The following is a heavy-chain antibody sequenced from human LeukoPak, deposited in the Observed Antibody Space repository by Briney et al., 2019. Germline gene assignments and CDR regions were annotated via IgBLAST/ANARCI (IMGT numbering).Heavy chain of an antibody. CDR1: GGSISSSSYY. D-gene: IGHD5-18*01. V-gene: IGHV4-39*07. CDR2: IYYSGNT. Sequence: SETLSLTCTVSGGSISSSSYYWGWIRQPPGKGLEWIGSIYYSGNTYYNPSLKRRVTISVDTPKNQFSLKLSSVTAADTAVYYCAIQRGYSYGYNRGAFDIWGQGTMVTVSS. CDR3: AIQRGYSYGYNRGAFDI. J-gene: IGHJ3*02.